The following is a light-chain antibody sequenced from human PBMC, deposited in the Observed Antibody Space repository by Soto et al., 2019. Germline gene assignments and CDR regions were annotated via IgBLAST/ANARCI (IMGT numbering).Light chain of an antibody. CDR1: QSVSSSY. J-gene: IGKJ2*01. V-gene: IGKV3-20*01. CDR2: GAS. Sequence: EIVLTQSPGTLSLSPGERATLSCRASQSVSSSYLAWYQQKPGQAPRLLIYGASSRATGIPDRFSGSGSGTDFTLTISRLEPEDFAVYSWQQYGSSPSMYTFGQGTKLEIK. CDR3: QQYGSSPSMYT.